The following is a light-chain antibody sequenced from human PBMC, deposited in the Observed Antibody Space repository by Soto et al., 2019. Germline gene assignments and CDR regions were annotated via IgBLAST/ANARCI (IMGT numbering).Light chain of an antibody. CDR2: KVT. CDR1: SSDVGGSAY. CDR3: TSSTTGSLYV. Sequence: QSVLTQPASVSGSPGQSITISCTGTSSDVGGSAYVSWYQQFPGNVPRLLIYKVTNRPSGVSYRFSGSKSGNTASLTISGLQAEDEADYFCTSSTTGSLYVFGTGTMLTVL. J-gene: IGLJ1*01. V-gene: IGLV2-14*01.